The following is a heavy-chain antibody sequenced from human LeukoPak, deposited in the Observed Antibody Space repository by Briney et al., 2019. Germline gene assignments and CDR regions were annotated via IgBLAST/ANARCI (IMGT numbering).Heavy chain of an antibody. V-gene: IGHV4-61*02. CDR1: GGSISSGSYY. D-gene: IGHD3-10*01. CDR3: AREGGYYGSGYYFDY. CDR2: IYTSGST. J-gene: IGHJ4*02. Sequence: SQTLSLTCTVSGGSISSGSYYWSWIRQPAGKGLEWIGRIYTSGSTNCNPSLKSRVTISVDTSKNQFSLKLSSVTAADTAVYYCAREGGYYGSGYYFDYWGQGTLVTVSS.